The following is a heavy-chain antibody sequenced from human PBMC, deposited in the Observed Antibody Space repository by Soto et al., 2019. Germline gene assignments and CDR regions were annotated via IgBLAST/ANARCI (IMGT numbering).Heavy chain of an antibody. Sequence: EVQLVESGGDLVQPGGSLRLSCAASGFTFSGHWMHWVRQVPGKGLEWGSRINTGGGSSAYADSVKVRFTISRDNAKNTLYLQMNGLRAEDTAVYYCAREAGYCSRTSCYRRAFDTWGQGTTVTVSS. CDR1: GFTFSGHW. J-gene: IGHJ3*02. D-gene: IGHD2-2*01. V-gene: IGHV3-74*03. CDR2: INTGGGSS. CDR3: AREAGYCSRTSCYRRAFDT.